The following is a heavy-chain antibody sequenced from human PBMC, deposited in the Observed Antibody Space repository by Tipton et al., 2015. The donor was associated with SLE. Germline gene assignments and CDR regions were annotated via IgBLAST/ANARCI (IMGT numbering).Heavy chain of an antibody. J-gene: IGHJ1*01. Sequence: TLSLTCTVSGGSISSYYWRWIRQPAGKGLDWIGHIYTIGSTNYNPSLKSRVPISVDTSKNQFSLKLSSVTAADTAVYYCARVTDDYGHYAPLWGQGSLL. CDR2: IYTIGST. V-gene: IGHV4-4*07. CDR1: GGSISSYY. D-gene: IGHD4-17*01. CDR3: ARVTDDYGHYAPL.